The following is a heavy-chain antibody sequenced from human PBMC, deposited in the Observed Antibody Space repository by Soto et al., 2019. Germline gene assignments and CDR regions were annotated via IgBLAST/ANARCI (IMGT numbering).Heavy chain of an antibody. Sequence: PSETLSLTCTVSGGSISSYYWSWIRQPPGKGLEWIGYIYYSGSTNYNPSLKSRVTISVDTSKLQFSLKLSSVTAADTAVYYCARESSSSIDYYYYMDVWGKGTTVTVSS. D-gene: IGHD6-6*01. CDR3: ARESSSSIDYYYYMDV. J-gene: IGHJ6*03. V-gene: IGHV4-59*12. CDR2: IYYSGST. CDR1: GGSISSYY.